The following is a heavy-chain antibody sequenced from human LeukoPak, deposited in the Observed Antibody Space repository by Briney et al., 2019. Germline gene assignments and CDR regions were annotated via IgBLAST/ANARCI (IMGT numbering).Heavy chain of an antibody. Sequence: GGSLRLSCAASGFTLSSYAMSWVRQAPGKGLEWVSAISGSGGSTYYADSVKGRFTISRDNSKNTLYLQMNSLRAEDTAVYYCAKDKVRALWFGELYYFDYWGQGTLVTVSS. D-gene: IGHD3-10*01. V-gene: IGHV3-23*01. CDR1: GFTLSSYA. CDR3: AKDKVRALWFGELYYFDY. J-gene: IGHJ4*02. CDR2: ISGSGGST.